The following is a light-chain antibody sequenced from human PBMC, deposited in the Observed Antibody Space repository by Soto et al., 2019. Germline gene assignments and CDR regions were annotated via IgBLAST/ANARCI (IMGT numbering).Light chain of an antibody. J-gene: IGKJ1*01. V-gene: IGKV3-20*01. CDR3: QQYHSSPWT. Sequence: EIVLTQSPGTLSLSPGERATLSCRASQSVSSNYLAWYQQKPGQAPRLLIFGASSRATGIPDRFSGSGSGTDFTLTIIRLEPEDVAVFYCQQYHSSPWTFGQGTMVEI. CDR1: QSVSSNY. CDR2: GAS.